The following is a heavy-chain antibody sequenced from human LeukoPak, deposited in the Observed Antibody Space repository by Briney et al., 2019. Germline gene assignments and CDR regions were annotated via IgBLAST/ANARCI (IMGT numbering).Heavy chain of an antibody. D-gene: IGHD2-21*02. Sequence: PSETLSLTYTVSGGSISSYYWSWIRQAPGKGLEWVSSLSGTGGTTYYADSVKGRVTISRDNSKNTLYLQMSSLRAEDTAVYYCAKGEYCGGDCFSLFGWFDPWGQGTLVTVSS. CDR1: GGSISSYY. CDR3: AKGEYCGGDCFSLFGWFDP. V-gene: IGHV3-23*01. J-gene: IGHJ5*02. CDR2: LSGTGGTT.